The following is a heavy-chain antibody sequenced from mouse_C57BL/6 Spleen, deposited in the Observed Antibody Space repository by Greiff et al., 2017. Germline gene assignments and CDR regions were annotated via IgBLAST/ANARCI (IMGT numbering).Heavy chain of an antibody. V-gene: IGHV1-15*01. CDR2: IDPETGGT. CDR1: GYTFTDYE. Sequence: QVQLQQSGAELVRPGASVTLSCKASGYTFTDYEMHWVKQTPVHGLEWIGAIDPETGGTAYNQKFKGKAILTADKSSSTAYMELRSLTSEDSAVYYCTSCASNFLWYFDVWGTGTTVTVSS. D-gene: IGHD2-5*01. J-gene: IGHJ1*03. CDR3: TSCASNFLWYFDV.